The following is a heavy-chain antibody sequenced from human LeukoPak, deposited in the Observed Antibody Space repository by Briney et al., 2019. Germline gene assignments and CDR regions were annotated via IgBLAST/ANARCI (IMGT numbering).Heavy chain of an antibody. D-gene: IGHD6-19*01. CDR3: ARDPGPFSSGWTGGYYYYYGMDV. Sequence: GGSLRLSCAASGFTFSSYAMHWVRQAPGKGLEWVAVISYDGSNKYYADSVKGRFTISRDNSKNTLYLQMNSLRAEDTAVYYCARDPGPFSSGWTGGYYYYYGMDVWGQGTTVTVSS. CDR2: ISYDGSNK. J-gene: IGHJ6*02. V-gene: IGHV3-30-3*01. CDR1: GFTFSSYA.